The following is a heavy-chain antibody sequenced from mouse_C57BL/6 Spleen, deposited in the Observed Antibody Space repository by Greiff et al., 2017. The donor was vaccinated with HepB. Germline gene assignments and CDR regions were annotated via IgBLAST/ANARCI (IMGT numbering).Heavy chain of an antibody. J-gene: IGHJ3*01. CDR2: ISYDGSN. CDR1: GYSITSGYY. Sequence: EESGPGLVKPSQSLSLTCSVTGYSITSGYYWNWIRQFPGNKLEWMGYISYDGSNNYNPALKNRISITRDTSKNQFFLKLNSVTTEDTATYYCARGEIYYDYDEGFAYWGQGTLVTVSA. V-gene: IGHV3-6*01. CDR3: ARGEIYYDYDEGFAY. D-gene: IGHD2-4*01.